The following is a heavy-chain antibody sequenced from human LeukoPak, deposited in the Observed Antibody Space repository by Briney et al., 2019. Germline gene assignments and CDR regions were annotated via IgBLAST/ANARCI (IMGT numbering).Heavy chain of an antibody. CDR2: MYYIVDT. J-gene: IGHJ4*02. CDR1: GCSISSVPYY. D-gene: IGHD6-13*01. V-gene: IGHV4-39*07. CDR3: ATGYSSTWYYFDY. Sequence: PSETLALTCTVSGCSISSVPYYWGWIRHPPGKGLEWIGSMYYIVDTYYKPSLQSRVTISGDTSKNQFSLKLSSVTAADTAVYYCATGYSSTWYYFDYWGQGTLVTVSS.